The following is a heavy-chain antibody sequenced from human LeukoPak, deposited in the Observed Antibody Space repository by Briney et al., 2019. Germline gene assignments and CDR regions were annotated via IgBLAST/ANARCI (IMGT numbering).Heavy chain of an antibody. V-gene: IGHV3-30*18. CDR1: GFTFSSYG. J-gene: IGHJ6*03. Sequence: GGSLRLSCAASGFTFSSYGMHWVRQAPGKGLEWVAVISYDGSNKYYADSVKGRFTISRDNSKNTLYLQMNSLRAEDTAVYYCAKDHTGSYSSSWYFSYYYYMDVWGKGTTVTISS. CDR2: ISYDGSNK. D-gene: IGHD6-13*01. CDR3: AKDHTGSYSSSWYFSYYYYMDV.